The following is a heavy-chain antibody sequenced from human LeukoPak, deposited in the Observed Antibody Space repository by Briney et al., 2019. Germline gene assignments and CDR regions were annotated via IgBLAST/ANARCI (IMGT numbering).Heavy chain of an antibody. CDR3: AREGVAGTLNGVDY. CDR1: GGSISSYY. V-gene: IGHV4-4*07. J-gene: IGHJ4*02. D-gene: IGHD6-19*01. CDR2: IHTSGTT. Sequence: SETLSLTCTVSGGSISSYYWSWIRQPAGKGLEWIGRIHTSGTTNYNPSLKSRVTMSVETSKNQLSLKLSSLTAADTAVYYCAREGVAGTLNGVDYWGQGILVTVSS.